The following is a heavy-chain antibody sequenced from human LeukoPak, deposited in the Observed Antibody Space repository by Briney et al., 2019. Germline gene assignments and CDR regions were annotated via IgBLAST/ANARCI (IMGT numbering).Heavy chain of an antibody. D-gene: IGHD3-10*01. Sequence: GGSLRLSWAASGFSFSNYGMHWVRQPPGKGLEWVSNIGTSSTTIYYADSVKGRFTISRDNSKNTLYLQMNSLRAEDTALYYCAKEREWGVRTFDYWGQGTLVTVSS. CDR3: AKEREWGVRTFDY. J-gene: IGHJ4*02. CDR2: IGTSSTTI. V-gene: IGHV3-48*01. CDR1: GFSFSNYG.